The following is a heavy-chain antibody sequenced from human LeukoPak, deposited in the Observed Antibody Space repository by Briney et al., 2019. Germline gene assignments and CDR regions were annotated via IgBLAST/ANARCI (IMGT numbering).Heavy chain of an antibody. J-gene: IGHJ4*02. CDR1: GGSISSSSYY. Sequence: PSETLSLTCTVSGGSISSSSYYWSWIRQPPGKGLEWIGYIYYSGSTNYNPSLKSRVTISVDTSKNQFSLKLSSVTAADTAVYYCAREVADEYYFDYWGQGTLVTVSS. D-gene: IGHD6-13*01. CDR3: AREVADEYYFDY. V-gene: IGHV4-61*01. CDR2: IYYSGST.